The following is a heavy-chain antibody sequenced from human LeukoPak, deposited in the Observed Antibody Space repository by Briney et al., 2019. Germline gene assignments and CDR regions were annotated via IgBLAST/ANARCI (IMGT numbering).Heavy chain of an antibody. CDR1: GGSFSGYY. CDR2: INHSGST. CDR3: ARGRNPRTAGYCSGGSCYRIGMDV. D-gene: IGHD2-15*01. J-gene: IGHJ6*02. Sequence: SETLSLTCAVYGGSFSGYYWSWIRQPPGKGLEWIGEINHSGSTNYDPSLKSRVTISVDTSKNQFSLKLSSVTAADTAVNYCARGRNPRTAGYCSGGSCYRIGMDVWGQGTTVTVSS. V-gene: IGHV4-34*01.